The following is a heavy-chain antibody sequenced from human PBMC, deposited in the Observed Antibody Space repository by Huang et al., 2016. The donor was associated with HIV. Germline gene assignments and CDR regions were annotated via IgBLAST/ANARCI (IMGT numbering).Heavy chain of an antibody. V-gene: IGHV4-59*11. J-gene: IGHJ4*02. Sequence: QVQLQESGPGLVKPSETLSLTCTVSGGSISTHYWSWIRQPPGKGLEWIGSIDYSGSTNYSPSLKRRVPIVLDTSKNQFSLRVNSVTAADTAMYYCARDHHDFWRGYRRMYFFDHWGQGTLVTVSS. D-gene: IGHD3-3*01. CDR1: GGSISTHY. CDR2: IDYSGST. CDR3: ARDHHDFWRGYRRMYFFDH.